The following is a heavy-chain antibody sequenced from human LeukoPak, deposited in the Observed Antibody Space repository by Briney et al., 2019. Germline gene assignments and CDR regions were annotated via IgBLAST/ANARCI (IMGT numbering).Heavy chain of an antibody. CDR3: ARESRVVAASN. V-gene: IGHV3-30*04. D-gene: IGHD2-15*01. CDR2: ISYDGSNK. J-gene: IGHJ4*02. Sequence: GGSLRLSCAASGFTFSSYAMHWVRQAPGKGLEWVAVISYDGSNKYYADSVKGRFTISRDTSKNTLYLQMNSLRAEDTAVYYCARESRVVAASNWGQGTLVTVSS. CDR1: GFTFSSYA.